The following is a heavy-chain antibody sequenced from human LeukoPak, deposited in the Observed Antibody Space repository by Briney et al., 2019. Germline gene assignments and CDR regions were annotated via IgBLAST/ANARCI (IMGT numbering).Heavy chain of an antibody. Sequence: QPGGSLRLSCASSGFTVSSNYMSWIRQAPGKGLEWVSVIYSGGSTYYADSVKGRFTISRDNSKNTLYLQMNSLRAEDTAVYYCVTYGSGSYSYFDYWGQGTLVTVSS. CDR2: IYSGGST. D-gene: IGHD3-10*01. CDR3: VTYGSGSYSYFDY. J-gene: IGHJ4*02. CDR1: GFTVSSNY. V-gene: IGHV3-53*01.